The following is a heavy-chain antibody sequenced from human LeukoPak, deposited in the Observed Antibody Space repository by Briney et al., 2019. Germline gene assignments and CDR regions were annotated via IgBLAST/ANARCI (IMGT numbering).Heavy chain of an antibody. V-gene: IGHV5-51*01. Sequence: GESLKISCKGSGYSFTSYWIGWVRQMPGKGLEWMGIIYPGDSDTRYSPSFQGQVTISADKSISTAYLQWSSLKASDTAMYYCARRDTAMSRPYYFDYWGQGTLVTVSS. CDR2: IYPGDSDT. CDR1: GYSFTSYW. J-gene: IGHJ4*02. D-gene: IGHD5-18*01. CDR3: ARRDTAMSRPYYFDY.